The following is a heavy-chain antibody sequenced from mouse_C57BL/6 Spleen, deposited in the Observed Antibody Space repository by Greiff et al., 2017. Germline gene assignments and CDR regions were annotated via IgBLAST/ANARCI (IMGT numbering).Heavy chain of an antibody. D-gene: IGHD4-1*01. CDR2: IYPSSGNT. V-gene: IGHV1-81*01. CDR1: GYTFTSYG. J-gene: IGHJ2*01. CDR3: ARRGLTGTLFDY. Sequence: QVQLQQSGAELARPGASVKLSCKASGYTFTSYGISWVKQRPGQGLEWIGEIYPSSGNTYYNENFKGKATLTADKSSSTAYMELRSLTSEDSAVYFCARRGLTGTLFDYWGQGTTLTVSS.